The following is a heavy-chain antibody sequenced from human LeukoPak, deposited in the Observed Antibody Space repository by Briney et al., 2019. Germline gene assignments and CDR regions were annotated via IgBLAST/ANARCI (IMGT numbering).Heavy chain of an antibody. J-gene: IGHJ4*02. Sequence: GGSLRLSCAASGFTFSSYSMNWVRQAPGKGLEWVSSISSSSSYIYYADSVKGRFTISRDNAKNSLYLQMNSLRAEDTAVYYCAREYCSGGSCYFYYWGQGTLVTVSS. CDR3: AREYCSGGSCYFYY. CDR1: GFTFSSYS. CDR2: ISSSSSYI. D-gene: IGHD2-15*01. V-gene: IGHV3-21*01.